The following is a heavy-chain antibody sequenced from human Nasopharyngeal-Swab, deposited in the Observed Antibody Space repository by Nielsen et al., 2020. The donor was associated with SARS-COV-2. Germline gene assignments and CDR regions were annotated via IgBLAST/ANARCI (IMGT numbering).Heavy chain of an antibody. J-gene: IGHJ4*02. CDR3: AKANTRDFDY. Sequence: GESLKISFAASGFTFSDYYMSWIRQAPGKGLEWVSYISSSSSYTNYADSVKGRFTISRDNSRKTLYLQMNSLRAEDTAVYHCAKANTRDFDYWGQGTLVTVSS. CDR1: GFTFSDYY. CDR2: ISSSSSYT. V-gene: IGHV3-11*05.